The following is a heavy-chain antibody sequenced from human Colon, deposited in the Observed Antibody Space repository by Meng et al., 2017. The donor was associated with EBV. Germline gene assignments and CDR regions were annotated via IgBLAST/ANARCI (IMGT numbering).Heavy chain of an antibody. CDR3: ARRRGGSGRDC. V-gene: IGHV4-39*01. CDR1: GGSISSNGYY. CDR2: IYHSAST. D-gene: IGHD3-10*01. J-gene: IGHJ4*02. Sequence: QRQRHESGPGLVKRSETLSLTFTVSGGSISSNGYYWDWVRQPPGKGLEWIGAIYHSASTSYTPSPQSRVTMFVDTSKNQFSLMFTSVTATDTAVYYCARRRGGSGRDCWGQGTLVTVSS.